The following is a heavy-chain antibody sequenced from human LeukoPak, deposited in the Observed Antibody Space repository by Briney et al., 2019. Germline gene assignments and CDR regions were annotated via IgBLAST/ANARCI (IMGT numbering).Heavy chain of an antibody. CDR1: GFTFSSYG. CDR2: ISYDGSNK. J-gene: IGHJ4*01. V-gene: IGHV3-30-3*01. CDR3: AKDSYGSGSYPSLFNY. D-gene: IGHD3-10*01. Sequence: PGGSLRLSCAASGFTFSSYGIHWVRQAPGKGLEWVAVISYDGSNKYYANSVKGRFTISRDNSKNTLYLQMNSLRAEDTAVYYCAKDSYGSGSYPSLFNYWGHGTLVTVSS.